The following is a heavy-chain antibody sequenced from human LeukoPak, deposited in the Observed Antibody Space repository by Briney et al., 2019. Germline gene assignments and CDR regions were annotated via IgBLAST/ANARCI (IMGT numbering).Heavy chain of an antibody. Sequence: GGSLRLSCAASGFTFSSYATHWVRQAPGKGLEFVSAISSNGYNTYYANSVKGRFTISRDNSENTLYLQVGILRAEDMSVYYCARVREGLWYYFDYWGQGTLVTVSS. CDR2: ISSNGYNT. J-gene: IGHJ4*02. V-gene: IGHV3-64*01. D-gene: IGHD1-14*01. CDR1: GFTFSSYA. CDR3: ARVREGLWYYFDY.